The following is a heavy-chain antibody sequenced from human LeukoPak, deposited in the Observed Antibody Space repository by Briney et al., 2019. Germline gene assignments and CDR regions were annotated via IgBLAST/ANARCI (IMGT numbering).Heavy chain of an antibody. CDR3: AKDRRPTYYSDSSGYYFRDAFNM. D-gene: IGHD3-22*01. V-gene: IGHV3-23*01. J-gene: IGHJ3*02. CDR1: GFTFSSYA. CDR2: ISTSGGGT. Sequence: GGSLRLSCAASGFTFSSYAMTWVRQAPGKGLEWVSGISTSGGGTYYADSVKGRFTISRDNSKNTLYLQMNSLRAEDTAVFYCAKDRRPTYYSDSSGYYFRDAFNMWSQGTMVTVSS.